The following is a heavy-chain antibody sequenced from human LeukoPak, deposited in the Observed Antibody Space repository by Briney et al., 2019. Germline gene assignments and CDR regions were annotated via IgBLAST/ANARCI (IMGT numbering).Heavy chain of an antibody. J-gene: IGHJ4*02. CDR2: VSGSGGST. Sequence: PGGSLRLSCAASGFTFSSYAMSWVRQAPGKGLEWVSAVSGSGGSTYYADSVKGRFTISRDNSKNTLYLQMNSLRAEDTAVYYCAKVGDYDFWSGYTLPFDYWGQGTLVTVSS. D-gene: IGHD3-3*01. V-gene: IGHV3-23*01. CDR3: AKVGDYDFWSGYTLPFDY. CDR1: GFTFSSYA.